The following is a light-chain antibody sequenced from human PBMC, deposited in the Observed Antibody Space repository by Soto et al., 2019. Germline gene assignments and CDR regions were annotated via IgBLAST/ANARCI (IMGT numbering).Light chain of an antibody. V-gene: IGLV7-46*01. J-gene: IGLJ7*01. Sequence: QAVVTQGPSLTVSPGETVTLTCDSSTGPVTSGLWPYWFQQKPGQAPRTLIYDTNNKFSWTPARFSGSLLGDEAALTLSGALPEDEAEYYCLLSYSGAAVFGGGTQLTVL. CDR2: DTN. CDR3: LLSYSGAAV. CDR1: TGPVTSGLW.